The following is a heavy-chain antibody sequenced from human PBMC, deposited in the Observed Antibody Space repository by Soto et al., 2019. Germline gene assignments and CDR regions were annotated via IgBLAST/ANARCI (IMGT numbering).Heavy chain of an antibody. CDR2: ISYDGSNK. V-gene: IGHV3-30*18. CDR1: GFTFSSYG. Sequence: GGALRLSCAASGFTFSSYGMHWVRQAPGKGLEWVAVISYDGSNKYYADSVKGRFTISRDNSKHTLYLQMNSLRAEDTAVYYCAKDNILSLHYYDSSGYYDYWGQGTRVTVSS. J-gene: IGHJ4*02. D-gene: IGHD3-22*01. CDR3: AKDNILSLHYYDSSGYYDY.